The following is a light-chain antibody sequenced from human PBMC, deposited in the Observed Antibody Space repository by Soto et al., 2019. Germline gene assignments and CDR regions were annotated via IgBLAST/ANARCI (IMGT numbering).Light chain of an antibody. CDR1: QSITTY. V-gene: IGKV1-39*01. J-gene: IGKJ1*01. CDR3: QQAYGAPPT. Sequence: DIQMTPSPSSLSSSVGDRVTITCGASQSITTYLNWYQQTSGEAPKLLIYAAARLQTGVPSRFSGSGSGTDFTLTISSLQPEDFAPYYCQQAYGAPPTFGQGTKVDIK. CDR2: AAA.